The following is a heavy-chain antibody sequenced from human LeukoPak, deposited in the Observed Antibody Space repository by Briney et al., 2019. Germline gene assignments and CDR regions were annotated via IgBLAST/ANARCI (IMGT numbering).Heavy chain of an antibody. CDR3: ARANAYDNNGYSPEFRY. V-gene: IGHV1-2*02. J-gene: IGHJ4*02. CDR1: GYTITFFY. D-gene: IGHD3-22*01. Sequence: ASVKVSCKASGYTITFFYIHWLRQVPGQAFEWVGWSDPKTGATKYEHFQGRVTMTSDTSTRTAYMELSGLRSDDTAIYYCARANAYDNNGYSPEFRYWGQGTLVTVSS. CDR2: SDPKTGAT.